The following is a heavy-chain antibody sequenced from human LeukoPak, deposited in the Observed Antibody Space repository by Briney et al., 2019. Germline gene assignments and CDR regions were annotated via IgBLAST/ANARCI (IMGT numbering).Heavy chain of an antibody. J-gene: IGHJ4*02. CDR2: INAGSGNT. V-gene: IGHV1-3*01. CDR1: GYTFTSYA. Sequence: ASVKVSCKASGYTFTSYAMHWVRQAPGQRLEWMGWINAGSGNTKYSQKFQGRVTITRDTSASTAYMELSSLRSEDTAVYYCASPGERWELLVYWGQGTLVTVSS. D-gene: IGHD1-26*01. CDR3: ASPGERWELLVY.